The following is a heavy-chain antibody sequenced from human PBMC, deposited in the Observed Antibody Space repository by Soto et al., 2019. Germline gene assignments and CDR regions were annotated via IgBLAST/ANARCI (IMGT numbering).Heavy chain of an antibody. CDR2: INHSGST. Sequence: QVQLQQWGAGLLKPSETLSLTCAVYGGSFSGYYWSWIRQPPGKGLEWIGEINHSGSTNYNPSLKCRFTRSVDTSKNQFSLKLSSVTAADTAVYYCARGRGGLRPVRGAFDIWGQGTMVTVSS. J-gene: IGHJ3*02. CDR1: GGSFSGYY. D-gene: IGHD6-19*01. V-gene: IGHV4-34*01. CDR3: ARGRGGLRPVRGAFDI.